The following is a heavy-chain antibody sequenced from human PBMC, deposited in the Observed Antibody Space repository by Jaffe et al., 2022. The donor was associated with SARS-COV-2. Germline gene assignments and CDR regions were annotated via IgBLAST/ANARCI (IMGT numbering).Heavy chain of an antibody. J-gene: IGHJ6*02. V-gene: IGHV3-23*01. CDR3: AKEIVWDYYDSSGPPPYYGMDV. Sequence: EVQLLESGGGLVQPGGSLRLSCAASGFTFSSYAMSWVRQAPGKGLEWVSAISGSGGSTYYADSVKGRFTISRDNSKNTLYLQMNSLRAEDTAVYYCAKEIVWDYYDSSGPPPYYGMDVWGQGTTVTVSS. CDR1: GFTFSSYA. D-gene: IGHD3-22*01. CDR2: ISGSGGST.